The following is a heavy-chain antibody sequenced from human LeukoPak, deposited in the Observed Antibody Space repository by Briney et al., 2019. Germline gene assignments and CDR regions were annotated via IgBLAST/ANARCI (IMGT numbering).Heavy chain of an antibody. D-gene: IGHD3-10*01. Sequence: GGSLRLSCAASGFTFSGYGMHWVRQAPGKGLEWVALIWYDRSSKYYANSVKGRFTISRDNAKKTLYLQMDSLRDEDTAVYYCARSDYGTGRYASYFDYWGQGTQVT. CDR1: GFTFSGYG. J-gene: IGHJ4*02. CDR3: ARSDYGTGRYASYFDY. V-gene: IGHV3-33*01. CDR2: IWYDRSSK.